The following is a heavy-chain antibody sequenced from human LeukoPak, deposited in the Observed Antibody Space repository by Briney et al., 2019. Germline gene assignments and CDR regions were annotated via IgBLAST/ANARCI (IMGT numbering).Heavy chain of an antibody. CDR1: GFTFSSYE. V-gene: IGHV3-48*03. D-gene: IGHD1-1*01. CDR3: ARDSGNDWFDP. J-gene: IGHJ5*02. CDR2: ISSSGSTI. Sequence: GGSLRLSSAASGFTFSSYEMNWVRQAPGKGLEWVSYISSSGSTIYYADSVKSRFTISRDNAKNSLYLQMNSLRAEDTAVYYCARDSGNDWFDPWGQGTLVTVSS.